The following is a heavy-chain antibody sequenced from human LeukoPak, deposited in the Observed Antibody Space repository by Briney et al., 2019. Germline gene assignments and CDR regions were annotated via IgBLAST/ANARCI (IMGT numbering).Heavy chain of an antibody. CDR2: IYYSGST. V-gene: IGHV4-59*08. CDR1: GGSVGSTC. J-gene: IGHJ4*02. Sequence: PSATLSLTFSVSGGSVGSTCAGSVRQPPGKGLGWIGFIYYSGSTKYNPSLKSRVTISVDTSKNQFSLKLSSVTAADTAVYYCARHDRLRADYTYGPMYYWGQGTLVTVSS. CDR3: ARHDRLRADYTYGPMYY. D-gene: IGHD5-18*01.